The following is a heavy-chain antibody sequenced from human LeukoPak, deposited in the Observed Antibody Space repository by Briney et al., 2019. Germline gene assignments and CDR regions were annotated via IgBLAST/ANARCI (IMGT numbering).Heavy chain of an antibody. CDR3: ARISGSYSL. J-gene: IGHJ4*02. Sequence: SETLSLTWTVSGGSISSYYWTWIRQPPGKGLEWIGYIYNTGGTNYNPSLNSRVTISIDTSKNQFSLRLSSVTAADTAIYFCARISGSYSLWGQGTLVTVSS. CDR1: GGSISSYY. D-gene: IGHD1-26*01. V-gene: IGHV4-59*01. CDR2: IYNTGGT.